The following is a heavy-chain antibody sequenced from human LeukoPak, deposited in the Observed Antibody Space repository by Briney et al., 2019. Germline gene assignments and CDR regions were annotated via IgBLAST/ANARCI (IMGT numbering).Heavy chain of an antibody. J-gene: IGHJ3*02. D-gene: IGHD2-2*01. V-gene: IGHV1-2*02. CDR3: ARAPSSTSCPNI. CDR2: INPNSGGT. Sequence: GASVKVSCKASGYAFTGYYMHWVRQAPGQGLEWMGWINPNSGGTNYAQKFQGRVTMTRDTSISTAYMELSRLRSDDTAVYYCARAPSSTSCPNIWGQGTMVTVSS. CDR1: GYAFTGYY.